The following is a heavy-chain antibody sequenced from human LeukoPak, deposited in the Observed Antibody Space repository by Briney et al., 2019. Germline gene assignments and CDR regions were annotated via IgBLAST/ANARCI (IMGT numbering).Heavy chain of an antibody. Sequence: SVKVSCKSSGGPFSNYIIIWVRQAPGQGLEWMGGIIPIFGTANYAQKFQGRVTITADESTSTAYMELSSLRSEDTAAYYCARDTFYYDSSGYYHYWGQGTLVTVSS. CDR2: IIPIFGTA. CDR1: GGPFSNYI. V-gene: IGHV1-69*13. D-gene: IGHD3-22*01. J-gene: IGHJ4*02. CDR3: ARDTFYYDSSGYYHY.